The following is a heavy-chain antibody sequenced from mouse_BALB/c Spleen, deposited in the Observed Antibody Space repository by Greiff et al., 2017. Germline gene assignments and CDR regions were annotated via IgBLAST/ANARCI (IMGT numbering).Heavy chain of an antibody. CDR1: GFTFSSYT. D-gene: IGHD2-2*01. CDR3: TRGYDEVYYFDY. CDR2: ISNGGGST. V-gene: IGHV5-12-2*01. J-gene: IGHJ2*01. Sequence: EVMLVESGGGLVQPGGSLKLSCAASGFTFSSYTMSWVRQTPEKRLEWVAYISNGGGSTYYPDTVKGRFTISRDNAKNTLYLQMSSLKSEDTAMYYCTRGYDEVYYFDYWGQGTTLTVSS.